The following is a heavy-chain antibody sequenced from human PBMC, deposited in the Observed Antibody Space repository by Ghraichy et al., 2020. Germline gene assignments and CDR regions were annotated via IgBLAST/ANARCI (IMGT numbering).Heavy chain of an antibody. CDR2: ISHDGNGK. V-gene: IGHV3-30-3*01. CDR1: HFTFSAYS. D-gene: IGHD6-13*01. CDR3: ARDIKSSTWSYYYYAMDV. J-gene: IGHJ6*02. Sequence: GGSLRLSCAASHFTFSAYSMNWVRQAPGKGLEWVAVISHDGNGKYYADSVKGRFTISRDNSKNTLYLQMNGLRVEDTALYDCARDIKSSTWSYYYYAMDVWGQGPTVTVSS.